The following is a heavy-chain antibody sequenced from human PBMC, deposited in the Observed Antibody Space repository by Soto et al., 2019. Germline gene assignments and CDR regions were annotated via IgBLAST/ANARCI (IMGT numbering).Heavy chain of an antibody. J-gene: IGHJ4*02. D-gene: IGHD3-10*01. V-gene: IGHV1-69*02. Sequence: QVQLVQSGAEVKKPGSSVKVSCKASGGTFSSYTISWVRQAPGQGLEWMGRIIPILGIANYAQKFQGRVTITADKSTSTAYMELSSLRSEDTAVYYCARSGEDLWFGKSFFDYWGQGTLVTVSS. CDR2: IIPILGIA. CDR1: GGTFSSYT. CDR3: ARSGEDLWFGKSFFDY.